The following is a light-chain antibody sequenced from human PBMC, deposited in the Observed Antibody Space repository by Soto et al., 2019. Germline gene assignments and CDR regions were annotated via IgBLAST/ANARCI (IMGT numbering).Light chain of an antibody. J-gene: IGKJ1*01. CDR3: QQYHIWPKWT. CDR2: GAS. CDR1: ESVSIS. Sequence: EIVMTQSPATLSVSPGERATLSCRASESVSISLAWYQHKPGQPPRLLIHGASTRASGVPPRFSGGGSGTDFTLTISSLQSEDYGVYFCQQYHIWPKWTFGQGTKVDIK. V-gene: IGKV3D-15*01.